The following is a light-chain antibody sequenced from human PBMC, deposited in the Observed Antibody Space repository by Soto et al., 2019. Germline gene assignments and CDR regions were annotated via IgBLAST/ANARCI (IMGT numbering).Light chain of an antibody. V-gene: IGLV6-57*01. CDR3: PSYAGSNHMV. Sequence: NFMPTQPHSVSESPGKTVTISCTRSSGSIASNYVQWYQQRPGSSPTTVIYEDNQRPSGVPDRFSGSIDSSSNSASLTVSGLQTEDEADYYCPSYAGSNHMVFGGGTKLTVL. CDR1: SGSIASNY. J-gene: IGLJ3*02. CDR2: EDN.